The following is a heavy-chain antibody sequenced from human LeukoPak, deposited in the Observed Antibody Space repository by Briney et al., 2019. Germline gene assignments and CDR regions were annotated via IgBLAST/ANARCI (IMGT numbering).Heavy chain of an antibody. D-gene: IGHD3-22*01. V-gene: IGHV3-53*01. CDR3: TRSGYRHPYHFDS. Sequence: GGSLRLSCAASGFTFDDYGMSWVRQAPGKGLEWVSVLYTGGGTYHADSVKGRFTISRDNSKNTLSLQMNSLRVEDTAIYYCTRSGYRHPYHFDSWGQGTLVTVSS. CDR1: GFTFDDYG. J-gene: IGHJ4*02. CDR2: LYTGGGT.